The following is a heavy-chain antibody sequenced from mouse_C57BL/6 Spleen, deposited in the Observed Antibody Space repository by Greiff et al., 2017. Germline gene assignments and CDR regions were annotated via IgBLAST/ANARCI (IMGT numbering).Heavy chain of an antibody. V-gene: IGHV1-15*01. CDR1: GYTFTDYE. J-gene: IGHJ4*01. CDR3: TRGRPEAVSMDY. CDR2: IDPETGGT. Sequence: QVQLKQSGAELVRPGASVTLSCKASGYTFTDYEMHWVKQTPVHGLEWIGAIDPETGGTAYNQKFKGKAILTADKSSSTAYMELRSLTSEDSAVYYCTRGRPEAVSMDYWGQGTSVTVSS.